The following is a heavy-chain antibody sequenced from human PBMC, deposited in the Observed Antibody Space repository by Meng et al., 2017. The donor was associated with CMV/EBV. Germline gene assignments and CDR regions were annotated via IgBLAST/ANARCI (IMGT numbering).Heavy chain of an antibody. D-gene: IGHD2-2*01. V-gene: IGHV3-30-3*01. Sequence: GSLKISCAASGFPFSPYTIHWGRQAPGKGLEWVALISSDGSNKDYADSVKGRFTISRDNSKNTLSLQMNSLRTEDTAVYYCARGGGFCSVAGCYGIDYWGQGTVVTVSS. CDR1: GFPFSPYT. J-gene: IGHJ4*02. CDR2: ISSDGSNK. CDR3: ARGGGFCSVAGCYGIDY.